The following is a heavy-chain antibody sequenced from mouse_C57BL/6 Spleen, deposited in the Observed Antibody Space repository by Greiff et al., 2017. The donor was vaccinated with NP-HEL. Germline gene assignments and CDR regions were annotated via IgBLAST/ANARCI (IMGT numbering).Heavy chain of an antibody. Sequence: VQLQQPGAELVKPGASVKLSCKASGYTFTSYWMHWVKQRPGQGLEWIGMIYPNSGSTNYNEKFKSKATLTVDKSSSTAYMQLSSLTSEDSAVYVYAFYYDSSLYAMDYWGQGTSVTVSS. CDR1: GYTFTSYW. CDR2: IYPNSGST. J-gene: IGHJ4*01. D-gene: IGHD1-1*01. V-gene: IGHV1-64*01. CDR3: AFYYDSSLYAMDY.